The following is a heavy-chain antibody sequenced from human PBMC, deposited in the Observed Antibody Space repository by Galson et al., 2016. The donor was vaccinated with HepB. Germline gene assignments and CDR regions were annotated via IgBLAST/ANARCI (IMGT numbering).Heavy chain of an antibody. Sequence: SLRLSCAASGFIVSSNYMTWVRQAPGKGLEWVSIIYISGSTYYADSVKGRFTISRENSKNTLYLQMNSLRAEDTAVYYCARQAYYDSSGYYYPLGYWGQGTLVTVSS. CDR3: ARQAYYDSSGYYYPLGY. J-gene: IGHJ4*02. CDR2: IYISGST. D-gene: IGHD3-22*01. V-gene: IGHV3-53*01. CDR1: GFIVSSNY.